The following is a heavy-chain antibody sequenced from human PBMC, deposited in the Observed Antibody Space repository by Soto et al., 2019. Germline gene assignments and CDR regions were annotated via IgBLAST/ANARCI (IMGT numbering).Heavy chain of an antibody. D-gene: IGHD6-13*01. CDR1: GYPFSGHY. CDR3: ARGLYSSPAYFFDS. V-gene: IGHV1-2*02. Sequence: QVQLVQSGAEVRKPGASVKVSCNVTGYPFSGHYLHWVRQAPGQGLEWMGWINPKSGGTNYAQKCEDRVTMTADTSVSAASMELTSLRYDDTAVFYCARGLYSSPAYFFDSWGQGTLVTVSS. CDR2: INPKSGGT. J-gene: IGHJ4*02.